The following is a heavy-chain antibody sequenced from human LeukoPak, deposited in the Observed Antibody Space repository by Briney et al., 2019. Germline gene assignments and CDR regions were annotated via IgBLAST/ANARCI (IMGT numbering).Heavy chain of an antibody. J-gene: IGHJ3*02. V-gene: IGHV3-11*04. CDR3: ARDSYYYDSSGYGAFDI. CDR2: ISSSGSTI. Sequence: GGSLRLSCAASGFTFSDYYMSWIRQAPGKGLEWVSYISSSGSTIYYADSVKGRFTISRDNAKNSLYLQMNSLRAEDTAVYYCARDSYYYDSSGYGAFDIWGQGTMVTVSS. D-gene: IGHD3-22*01. CDR1: GFTFSDYY.